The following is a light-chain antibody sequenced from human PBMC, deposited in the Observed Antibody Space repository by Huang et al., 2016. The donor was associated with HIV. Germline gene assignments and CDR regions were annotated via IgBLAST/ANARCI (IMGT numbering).Light chain of an antibody. J-gene: IGKJ4*01. CDR3: QQRSRT. Sequence: EIVLTQSPATLCLSPGERATLSYRASQSISNYLDWYQQKPGQAPRRLIYDASNRATGIPARFSGSGSGTDFTLTISSLESEDFAVYYCQQRSRTFGGGTKVEIK. CDR1: QSISNY. CDR2: DAS. V-gene: IGKV3-11*01.